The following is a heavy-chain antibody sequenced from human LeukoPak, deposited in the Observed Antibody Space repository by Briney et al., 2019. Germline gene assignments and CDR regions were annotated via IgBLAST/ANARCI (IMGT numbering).Heavy chain of an antibody. V-gene: IGHV1-18*01. Sequence: ASVKVSCKASGYTFTSYGISWVRQAPGQGLEWMGWISAYNGNTNYAQKLQGRVTMTRDTSISTAYMELSRLRSDDTAVYYCARDVSSFQGFVKDRNFDYWGQGTLVTVSS. CDR2: ISAYNGNT. CDR1: GYTFTSYG. J-gene: IGHJ4*02. D-gene: IGHD2-15*01. CDR3: ARDVSSFQGFVKDRNFDY.